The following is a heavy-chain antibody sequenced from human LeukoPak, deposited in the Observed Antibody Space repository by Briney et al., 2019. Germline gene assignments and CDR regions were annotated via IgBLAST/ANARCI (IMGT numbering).Heavy chain of an antibody. CDR1: GFTFSSYE. J-gene: IGHJ4*02. V-gene: IGHV3-48*03. Sequence: TGGSLRLSCAASGFTFSSYEMNWGRQAPGKGLEWVSYISSSGSTIYYADSVKGRFTISRDNAKNSLYLQMNSLRAEDTAVYYCARGVPYSSSSSSDYWGQGTLVTVSS. CDR2: ISSSGSTI. CDR3: ARGVPYSSSSSSDY. D-gene: IGHD6-6*01.